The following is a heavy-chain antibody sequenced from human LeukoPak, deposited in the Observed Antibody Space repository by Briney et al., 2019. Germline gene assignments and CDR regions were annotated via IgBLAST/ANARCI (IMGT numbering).Heavy chain of an antibody. Sequence: KPSETLSLTCTVSGGSISSSSYYWGWIRQPPGKGLEWIGSIYHSGSTYYNPSLKSRVTISVDTSKNQFSLKLSSVTAADTAVYYCARGGYYYDSPWGYWGQGTLVTVSS. J-gene: IGHJ4*02. CDR1: GGSISSSSYY. CDR2: IYHSGST. V-gene: IGHV4-39*07. D-gene: IGHD3-22*01. CDR3: ARGGYYYDSPWGY.